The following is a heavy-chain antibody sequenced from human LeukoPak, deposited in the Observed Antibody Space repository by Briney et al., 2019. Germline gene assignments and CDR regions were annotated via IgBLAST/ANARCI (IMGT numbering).Heavy chain of an antibody. D-gene: IGHD6-13*01. CDR2: ISYDGSNK. Sequence: GGSLRLSCAASGFTFTSYWMSWVRQAPGKGLEWVAVISYDGSNKYYADSVKGRFTISRDNSKNTLYLQMNSLRAEDTAVYYCAKDLSVVPAAPIAAAGTDWGQGTLVTVSS. CDR1: GFTFTSYW. V-gene: IGHV3-30*18. CDR3: AKDLSVVPAAPIAAAGTD. J-gene: IGHJ4*02.